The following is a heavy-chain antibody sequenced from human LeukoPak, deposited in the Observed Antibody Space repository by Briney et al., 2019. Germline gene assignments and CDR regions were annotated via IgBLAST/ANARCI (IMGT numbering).Heavy chain of an antibody. CDR3: ARVTTGETRAFDI. CDR1: GFTLSTYW. Sequence: PGGSLRLSCETSGFTLSTYWMSWVRQAPGKGLEWVANIKQDGDSVRGRFTISRDNAKNSLYLQMQSLRDEDTAVYYCARVTTGETRAFDIWGQGTMVTVSS. V-gene: IGHV3-7*04. CDR2: IKQDG. D-gene: IGHD1-14*01. J-gene: IGHJ3*02.